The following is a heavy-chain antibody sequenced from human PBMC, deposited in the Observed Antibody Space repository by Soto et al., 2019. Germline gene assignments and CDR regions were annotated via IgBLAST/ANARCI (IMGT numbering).Heavy chain of an antibody. CDR3: ARDGTGNYYYYMDV. CDR2: IIPILGIA. D-gene: IGHD3-9*01. CDR1: GGTFSSYT. V-gene: IGHV1-69*04. Sequence: SVKVSCKASGGTFSSYTISWVRQAPGQGLEWVGRIIPILGIANYAQKFQGRVTITADKSTSTAYMELSSLRSEDTAVYYCARDGTGNYYYYMDVWGKGTTVTVSS. J-gene: IGHJ6*03.